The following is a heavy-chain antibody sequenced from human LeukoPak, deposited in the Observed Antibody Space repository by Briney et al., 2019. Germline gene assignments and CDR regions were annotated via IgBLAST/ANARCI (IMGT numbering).Heavy chain of an antibody. CDR1: GFTFSGSA. D-gene: IGHD2-15*01. V-gene: IGHV3-73*01. J-gene: IGHJ6*02. CDR2: IRSKANSYAT. Sequence: GGSLRLSCAASGFTFSGSAIHWIRQASEKGLEWVGRIRSKANSYATAYGASVKGRFTISRDDSKNTAYLQMNSLKTEDTAVYYCTSSTHRYCSGGKCHSDYYYYGMDVWGQGTTVTVSS. CDR3: TSSTHRYCSGGKCHSDYYYYGMDV.